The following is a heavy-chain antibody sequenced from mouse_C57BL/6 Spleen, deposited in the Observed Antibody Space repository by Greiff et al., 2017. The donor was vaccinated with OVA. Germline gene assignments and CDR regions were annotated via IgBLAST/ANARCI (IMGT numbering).Heavy chain of an antibody. CDR3: AFYDYDVRAMDY. CDR1: GYTFTSYW. Sequence: VQLQQPGAELVKPGASVKLSCKASGYTFTSYWMHWVKQRPGQGLEWIGMIHPNSGSTNYNEKFKSKATLTVDKSSSTAYMQLSSLTSEDSAVYYCAFYDYDVRAMDYWGQGTSVTVSS. D-gene: IGHD2-4*01. J-gene: IGHJ4*01. V-gene: IGHV1-64*01. CDR2: IHPNSGST.